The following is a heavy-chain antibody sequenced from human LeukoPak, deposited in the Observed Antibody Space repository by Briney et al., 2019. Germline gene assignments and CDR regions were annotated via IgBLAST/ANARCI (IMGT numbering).Heavy chain of an antibody. CDR1: GYTFTNYY. V-gene: IGHV1-46*01. J-gene: IGHJ4*02. D-gene: IGHD3-22*01. CDR2: INPTGGRT. Sequence: ASVTVSCKSSGYTFTNYYIHWVRQPPAQGLEWMGIINPTGGRTIYAHKFPGRVTVTTDKSTTTDYMELSSQRPDAKAIALCDRGRYYYDSTGYLRHFDSCGQGTLVAVSS. CDR3: DRGRYYYDSTGYLRHFDS.